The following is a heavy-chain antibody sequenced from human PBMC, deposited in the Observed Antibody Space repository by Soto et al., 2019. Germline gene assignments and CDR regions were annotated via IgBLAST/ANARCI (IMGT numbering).Heavy chain of an antibody. CDR2: ISFDGGNQ. CDR3: AKDSSVTAAGSGGWFDP. J-gene: IGHJ5*02. CDR1: GFDFNTYG. D-gene: IGHD6-13*01. Sequence: QVPLVQSGGGVVQPGRSLRLSCAASGFDFNTYGFHWVRQAPGKGLEWVAGISFDGGNQYYADSVKGRFTISRDKSNSTLYLQMKSLGAEDTATYYCAKDSSVTAAGSGGWFDPWGQGALVIVSS. V-gene: IGHV3-30*18.